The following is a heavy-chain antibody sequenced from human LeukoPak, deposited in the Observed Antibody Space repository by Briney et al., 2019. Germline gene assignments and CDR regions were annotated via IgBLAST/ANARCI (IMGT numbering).Heavy chain of an antibody. CDR3: ARRGNTGIDY. V-gene: IGHV3-21*01. CDR2: ISSSSNYI. D-gene: IGHD2/OR15-2a*01. Sequence: GGSLRLSCAASGFTFSSYNMDWVRQAPGKGLEWVSSISSSSNYINYADSVKGRFTISRDNAKNSLYLQMNSLRAEDTAVYYCARRGNTGIDYWGQGTLVTVSS. J-gene: IGHJ4*02. CDR1: GFTFSSYN.